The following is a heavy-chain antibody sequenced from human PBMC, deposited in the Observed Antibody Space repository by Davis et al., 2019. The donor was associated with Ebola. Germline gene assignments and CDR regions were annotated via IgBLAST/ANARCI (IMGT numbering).Heavy chain of an antibody. J-gene: IGHJ6*03. Sequence: SLMTSCAASGFPFRISRLHWVRPAPGKGLEWAAFLRPDGRVKYYADSLKGRFTISRDNAKNSLCLEMNSLRAEDTAFYYCASGDGRGRSYDMDVWGQGTTVTVSS. CDR3: ASGDGRGRSYDMDV. D-gene: IGHD3/OR15-3a*01. V-gene: IGHV3-30*02. CDR1: GFPFRISR. CDR2: LRPDGRVK.